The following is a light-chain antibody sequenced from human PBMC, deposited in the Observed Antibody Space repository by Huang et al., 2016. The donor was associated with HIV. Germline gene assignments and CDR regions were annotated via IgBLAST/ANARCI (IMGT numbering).Light chain of an antibody. Sequence: DIQMTQSPSSLSASVGERVTITCRASQVISNSLAWYQQKPGKAPKLLVFAVSKLGYGVLSRFSGSGSGTHYTLTISSLQPEDFATYYCQHYYNTPLTFGGGTKVEIK. CDR1: QVISNS. V-gene: IGKV1-NL1*01. CDR3: QHYYNTPLT. J-gene: IGKJ4*01. CDR2: AVS.